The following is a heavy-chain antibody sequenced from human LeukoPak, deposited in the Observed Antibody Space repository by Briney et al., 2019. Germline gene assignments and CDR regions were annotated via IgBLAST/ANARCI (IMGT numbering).Heavy chain of an antibody. CDR1: GFSFSSHG. V-gene: IGHV3-23*01. D-gene: IGHD5-24*01. Sequence: GGTLRLSCAGSGFSFSSHGMNWVRQAPGKGLEWVSGISPSGDITYYTDSVRGRFTISRDNFKNTLSLQVNSLRAEDTAMYYCAKDRLATTTLTHFDYWGQGTLVTVSS. CDR2: ISPSGDIT. CDR3: AKDRLATTTLTHFDY. J-gene: IGHJ4*02.